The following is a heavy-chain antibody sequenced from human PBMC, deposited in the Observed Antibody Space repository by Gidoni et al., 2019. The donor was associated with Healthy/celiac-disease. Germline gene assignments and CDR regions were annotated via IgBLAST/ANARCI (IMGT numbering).Heavy chain of an antibody. CDR3: ARLRIVYDAFDI. CDR2: ISGSGGST. V-gene: IGHV3-23*01. J-gene: IGHJ3*02. D-gene: IGHD3-22*01. CDR1: GFTFSSYA. Sequence: EVQLLESGGGLVQPGGSLRLSCEASGFTFSSYAMSWVRQAPGKGLEWVSAISGSGGSTYYADSVKGRFTISRDNSKNTLYLQMNSLRAEDTAVYYCARLRIVYDAFDIWGQGTMVTVSS.